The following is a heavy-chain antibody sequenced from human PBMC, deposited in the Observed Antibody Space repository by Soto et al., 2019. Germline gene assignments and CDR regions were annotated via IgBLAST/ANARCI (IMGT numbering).Heavy chain of an antibody. D-gene: IGHD5-18*01. CDR2: ISSSSSYI. J-gene: IGHJ6*02. V-gene: IGHV3-21*01. CDR3: ARAQGYGPSYYYYGMDV. CDR1: GFTFSSYS. Sequence: GGSPRLSCAASGFTFSSYSMNWVRQAPGKGLEWVSSISSSSSYIYYADSVKGRFTISRDNAKNSLYLQMNSLRADDTAVYYCARAQGYGPSYYYYGMDVWGQGTTVTVSS.